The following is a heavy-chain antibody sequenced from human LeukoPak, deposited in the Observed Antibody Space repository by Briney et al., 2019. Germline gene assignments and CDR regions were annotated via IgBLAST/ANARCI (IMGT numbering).Heavy chain of an antibody. Sequence: GRSLRLSCAASGSTFSNYGMHWVRQAPGKGLEWVAVISYDGSNKYYADSVKGRFTISRDNAKNTLYLQMNSLRAEDTAVYYCAKQMAVDYFDYWGQGTLVTVSS. CDR1: GSTFSNYG. V-gene: IGHV3-30*18. CDR2: ISYDGSNK. J-gene: IGHJ4*02. CDR3: AKQMAVDYFDY. D-gene: IGHD5-24*01.